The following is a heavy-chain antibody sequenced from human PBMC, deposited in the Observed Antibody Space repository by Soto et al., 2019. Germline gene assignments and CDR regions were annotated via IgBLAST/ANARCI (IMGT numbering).Heavy chain of an antibody. J-gene: IGHJ5*02. CDR2: ISGSGGST. V-gene: IGHV3-23*01. CDR1: GFTFSSYA. D-gene: IGHD2-2*01. CDR3: ALTPDVVVVPAPPGWFDP. Sequence: EVQLLESGGGLVQPGGSLRLSCAASGFTFSSYAMSWVRQAPGKGLEWVSAISGSGGSTYYADSVKGRFTISRDNSKNTLYLQMNSLRAEDTAVYYCALTPDVVVVPAPPGWFDPWGQGTLVTVSS.